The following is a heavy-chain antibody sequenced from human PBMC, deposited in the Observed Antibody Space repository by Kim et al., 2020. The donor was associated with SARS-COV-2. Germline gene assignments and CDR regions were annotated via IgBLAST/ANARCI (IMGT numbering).Heavy chain of an antibody. CDR3: ARENEDRPTPDYYYYYGLDV. Sequence: GGSLILSCAASGFTFSSYGMHWVRQAPGKGLEWVAVIWYDGSNKYLTDFVKGRFTISRDNSKSTLYLQMNSLRAEDTAVYYCARENEDRPTPDYYYYYGLDVWGQGTTVTVSS. J-gene: IGHJ6*02. D-gene: IGHD1-1*01. CDR1: GFTFSSYG. V-gene: IGHV3-33*01. CDR2: IWYDGSNK.